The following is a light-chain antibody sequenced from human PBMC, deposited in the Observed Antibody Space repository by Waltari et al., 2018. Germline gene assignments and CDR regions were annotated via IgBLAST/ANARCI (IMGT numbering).Light chain of an antibody. CDR3: SAYAGRATLI. CDR2: DVI. J-gene: IGLJ2*01. Sequence: QAALTQPPSVSGSPGQSVTISCTGTSSDVGGYNYVSWYQQHPGKAPKLLIYDVIKWASGVSDRFSGSKSGNTASLRISGLRAEDESDYFCSAYAGRATLIFGGGTRHTVL. V-gene: IGLV2-11*01. CDR1: SSDVGGYNY.